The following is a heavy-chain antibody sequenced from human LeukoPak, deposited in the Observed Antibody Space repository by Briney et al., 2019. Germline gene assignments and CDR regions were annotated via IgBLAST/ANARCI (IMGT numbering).Heavy chain of an antibody. J-gene: IGHJ3*02. CDR2: IYPDDFDT. CDR3: ARIWLRAFDI. D-gene: IGHD3-16*01. V-gene: IGHV5-51*01. Sequence: GESLKISCKGSGYSFTNYWIAWVRQMPGKGLEWMGIIYPDDFDTRYSPSFQGHVTISADKSISTAYLQWSSLKASDTAMYYCARIWLRAFDIWGQGTMVTVSS. CDR1: GYSFTNYW.